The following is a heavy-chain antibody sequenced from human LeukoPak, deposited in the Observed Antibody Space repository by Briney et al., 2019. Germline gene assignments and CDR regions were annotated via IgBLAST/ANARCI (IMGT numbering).Heavy chain of an antibody. CDR2: IYTSGST. CDR3: ARHSLVRYFDFSTPYYFDY. V-gene: IGHV4-4*07. J-gene: IGHJ4*02. Sequence: PSETLSLTCTVSGGSISSYYWSWIRQPAGKGLEWIGRIYTSGSTNYNPSLKSRVTISVDTSKNQFSLKLSSVTAADTAVYYCARHSLVRYFDFSTPYYFDYWGQGTLVTVSS. CDR1: GGSISSYY. D-gene: IGHD3-9*01.